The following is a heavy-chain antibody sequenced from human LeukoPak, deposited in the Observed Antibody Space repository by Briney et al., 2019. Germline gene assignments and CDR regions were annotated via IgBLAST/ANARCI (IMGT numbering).Heavy chain of an antibody. CDR3: ARVRWENYYGMDV. D-gene: IGHD1-26*01. Sequence: SETLSLTCTVSGGSISSSSYYWGWIRRPPGKGLEWIGSIYYSGSTYYSPSLKSRVTISVDTSKNQFSLKLSSVTAADTAVYYCARVRWENYYGMDVWGQGTTVTVSS. CDR2: IYYSGST. CDR1: GGSISSSSYY. V-gene: IGHV4-39*01. J-gene: IGHJ6*02.